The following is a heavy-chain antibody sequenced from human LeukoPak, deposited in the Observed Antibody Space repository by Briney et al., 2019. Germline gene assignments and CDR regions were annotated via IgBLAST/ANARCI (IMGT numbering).Heavy chain of an antibody. J-gene: IGHJ4*02. Sequence: HSGGSLRLSCAASGFTFNTYSMNWVRQAPGKGLEWVSYITPSSDIIYYTDSVKGRFTISRDNAKNSLHLQLNSLRAEDTAMYYCARQNDFWRGYYDYWGQGILVSVSS. CDR1: GFTFNTYS. CDR3: ARQNDFWRGYYDY. D-gene: IGHD3-3*01. CDR2: ITPSSDII. V-gene: IGHV3-48*01.